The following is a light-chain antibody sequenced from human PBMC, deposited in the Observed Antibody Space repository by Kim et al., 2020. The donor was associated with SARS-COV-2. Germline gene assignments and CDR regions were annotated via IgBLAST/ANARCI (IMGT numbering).Light chain of an antibody. J-gene: IGKJ4*01. V-gene: IGKV1-5*03. CDR2: EAS. CDR3: QQYDTYPIT. CDR1: QSISNW. Sequence: ASVGDRVTFTWRASQSISNWLAWYQQKPGKAPKLLIYEASGLESGVPSRFSGSGSGAEFTLTISSPQPDDFATYYCQQYDTYPITFGGGTKVDIK.